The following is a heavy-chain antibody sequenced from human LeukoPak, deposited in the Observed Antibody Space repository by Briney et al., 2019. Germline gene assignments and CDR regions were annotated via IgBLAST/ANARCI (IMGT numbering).Heavy chain of an antibody. CDR1: GFTFSSYG. J-gene: IGHJ4*02. V-gene: IGHV3-30*18. CDR3: AKLAKYFYGSETFYFFEH. CDR2: ISHDAKST. D-gene: IGHD3-10*01. Sequence: GGSLRLSCATSGFTFSSYGMHWVRQVPGKGLEWVTVISHDAKSTYHVDSVKGRFTISRDNSKNTLYLQMNSLRVEDTAVYYCAKLAKYFYGSETFYFFEHWGQGTPVTASS.